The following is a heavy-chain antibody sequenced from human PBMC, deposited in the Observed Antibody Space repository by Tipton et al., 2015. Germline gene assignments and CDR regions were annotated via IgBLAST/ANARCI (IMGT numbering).Heavy chain of an antibody. CDR3: AREAWYYDSSGYDY. D-gene: IGHD3-22*01. V-gene: IGHV4-34*01. CDR2: INHSGNT. J-gene: IGHJ4*02. CDR1: GGSFSGYY. Sequence: TLSLTCAVYGGSFSGYYWTWIRQSPGKGLEWIGEINHSGNTKYNPSLKSRVTISVDTSKNQFSLHLSSVTAADTAVYYCAREAWYYDSSGYDYWGQGTLVTVSS.